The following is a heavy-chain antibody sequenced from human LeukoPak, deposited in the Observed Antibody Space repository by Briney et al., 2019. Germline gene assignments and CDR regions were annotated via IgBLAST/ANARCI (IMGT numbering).Heavy chain of an antibody. V-gene: IGHV3-23*01. CDR1: GFTFSSYG. D-gene: IGHD3-22*01. CDR2: ISGSGGST. J-gene: IGHJ4*02. Sequence: PGGSLRLSCAASGFTFSSYGMHWVRQAPGKGLEWVSAISGSGGSTYYADSVKGRFTISRDNSKNTLYLQMNSLRAEDTAVYYCAKLSHTYYYDSSGYLFDYWGQGTLVTVSS. CDR3: AKLSHTYYYDSSGYLFDY.